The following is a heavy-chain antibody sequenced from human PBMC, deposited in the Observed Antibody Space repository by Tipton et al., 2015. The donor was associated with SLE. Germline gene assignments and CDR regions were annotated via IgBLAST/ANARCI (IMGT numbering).Heavy chain of an antibody. J-gene: IGHJ6*03. CDR1: GFTFSNYG. V-gene: IGHV3-33*01. D-gene: IGHD6-13*01. CDR3: ARDGPRMAATGSNFYHYYMDV. CDR2: IWFDGSKK. Sequence: SLRLSCAASGFTFSNYGMHWVRQAPGKGLEWVAVIWFDGSKKYYAESVKGRSTISRDNSKNTLSLQMDSLRDEDTAVYYCARDGPRMAATGSNFYHYYMDVWGKGTAVTVSS.